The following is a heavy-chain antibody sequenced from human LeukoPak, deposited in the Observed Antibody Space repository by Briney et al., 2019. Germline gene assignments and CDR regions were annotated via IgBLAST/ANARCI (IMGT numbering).Heavy chain of an antibody. D-gene: IGHD1-1*01. CDR3: ARVQVSDDNWGFFDY. Sequence: ASVKVSCKASGYTFPANYMHWVRQAPGQGLEWMGWINPNSGGSNCAQKFQGRVTMTRETSISTAFMELSRLSSDDTAVYYCARVQVSDDNWGFFDYWGQGTLVTVSS. CDR1: GYTFPANY. J-gene: IGHJ4*02. CDR2: INPNSGGS. V-gene: IGHV1-2*02.